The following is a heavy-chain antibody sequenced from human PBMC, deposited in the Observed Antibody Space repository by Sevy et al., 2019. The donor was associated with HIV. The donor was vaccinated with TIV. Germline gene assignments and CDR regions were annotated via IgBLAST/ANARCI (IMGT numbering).Heavy chain of an antibody. D-gene: IGHD3-3*01. CDR2: IYYSGST. CDR1: GGSMRNFY. V-gene: IGHV4-59*13. Sequence: SETLSLTCSVSGGSMRNFYWSWIRQPPGKGLEWIGNIYYSGSTNYNPSLKSRVTMSVDTSKNQFSLKLSSVTAADTAVYYCARSGFLXWAGSTRGPRNWFDPXGQGTLVTVSS. CDR3: ARSGFLXWAGSTRGPRNWFDP. J-gene: IGHJ5*02.